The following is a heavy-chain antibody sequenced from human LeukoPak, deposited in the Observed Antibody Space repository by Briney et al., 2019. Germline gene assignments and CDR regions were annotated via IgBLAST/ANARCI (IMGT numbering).Heavy chain of an antibody. J-gene: IGHJ4*02. D-gene: IGHD6-19*01. CDR1: GFTFSSYA. V-gene: IGHV3-30*04. Sequence: GGSLRLSCAASGFTFSSYAMHWVRQAPGKGLEWVAVISYDGSNKYYADSVKGRFTISRDNSKNTLYLQMNSLRAEDTAVYYCARDSVRQWLVPAYYFDYWGQGTLVTVSS. CDR2: ISYDGSNK. CDR3: ARDSVRQWLVPAYYFDY.